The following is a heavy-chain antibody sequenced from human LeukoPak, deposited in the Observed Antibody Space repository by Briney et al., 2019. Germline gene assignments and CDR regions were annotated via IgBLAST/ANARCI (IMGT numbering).Heavy chain of an antibody. CDR3: ASGRWLQLPGY. Sequence: PSETLSLTCTVSGGSISGYYWSWIRQPQGKGLEGMGYIFHSGSTDYNPSLKSRVTISVDTSKNQFSLKLGSVTAADTAVYYCASGRWLQLPGYWGQGTLVTVSS. CDR2: IFHSGST. V-gene: IGHV4-59*08. CDR1: GGSISGYY. D-gene: IGHD5-24*01. J-gene: IGHJ4*02.